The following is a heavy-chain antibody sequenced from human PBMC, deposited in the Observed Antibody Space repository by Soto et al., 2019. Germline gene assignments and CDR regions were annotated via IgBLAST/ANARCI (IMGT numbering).Heavy chain of an antibody. Sequence: PSETLSLTCTVSGGSISSGPYYWSWIRQHPGKGLEWIGYIFYSGSTYYNPSLKSRVIISVDTSQNQFSLKLSSVTAADTAVYYCAREEYYSDSSGYSYRQYFFDYWGRGTLVTVSS. V-gene: IGHV4-31*03. CDR3: AREEYYSDSSGYSYRQYFFDY. CDR2: IFYSGST. D-gene: IGHD3-22*01. J-gene: IGHJ4*02. CDR1: GGSISSGPYY.